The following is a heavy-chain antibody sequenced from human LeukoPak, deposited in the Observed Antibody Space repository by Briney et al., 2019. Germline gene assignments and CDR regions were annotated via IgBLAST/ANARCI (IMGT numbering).Heavy chain of an antibody. Sequence: GGSLRLSCAASGFTFSSYAMSWVRQAPGKGLEWVSAISGSGGSTYYADSVKGRFTISRDNARNSLSLQMNNLRAEDTAVYYCARDYTGGWNDYWGQGTLVTVSS. CDR2: ISGSGGST. CDR3: ARDYTGGWNDY. J-gene: IGHJ4*02. CDR1: GFTFSSYA. D-gene: IGHD7-27*01. V-gene: IGHV3-23*01.